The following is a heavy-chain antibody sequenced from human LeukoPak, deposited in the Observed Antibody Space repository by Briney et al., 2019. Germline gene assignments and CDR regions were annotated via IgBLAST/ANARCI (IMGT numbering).Heavy chain of an antibody. Sequence: GGSLRLSCAASGFTFSSYEMKWVRQAPGKGLEWVSSISSSSSYIYYADSVKGRFTISRDNAKNSLYLQVNSLRAEDTAVYYCARDRDDILTGFDWGQGTLVTVSS. CDR1: GFTFSSYE. D-gene: IGHD3-9*01. V-gene: IGHV3-21*01. CDR3: ARDRDDILTGFD. CDR2: ISSSSSYI. J-gene: IGHJ4*02.